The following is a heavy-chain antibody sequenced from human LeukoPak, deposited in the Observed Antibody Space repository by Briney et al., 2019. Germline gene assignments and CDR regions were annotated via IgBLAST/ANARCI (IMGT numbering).Heavy chain of an antibody. CDR3: ASRDCSGGSCYSDGAFDI. J-gene: IGHJ3*02. V-gene: IGHV3-53*04. Sequence: GGSLRLSCAASGFTVSSNYMSWVRQAPGKGLEWVSVIYSGGSTYYADSVKGRFTISRHNSKNTLYLQMNSLRAEDTAVYYCASRDCSGGSCYSDGAFDIWGQGTMVTVSS. CDR1: GFTVSSNY. D-gene: IGHD2-15*01. CDR2: IYSGGST.